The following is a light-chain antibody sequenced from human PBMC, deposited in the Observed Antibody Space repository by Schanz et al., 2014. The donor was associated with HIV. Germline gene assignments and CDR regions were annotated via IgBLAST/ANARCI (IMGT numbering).Light chain of an antibody. CDR1: DRDIATNNF. Sequence: QSALTQPPSASGSPGQSVTISCTGTDRDIATNNFVSWYQQHPGKAPKLIIHDVSTRPSAVPDRFSGSKSGNTASLTVSGLQAEDEAAYYCSSYADNNNPHVVFGGGTKLTVL. J-gene: IGLJ2*01. CDR2: DVS. V-gene: IGLV2-8*01. CDR3: SSYADNNNPHVV.